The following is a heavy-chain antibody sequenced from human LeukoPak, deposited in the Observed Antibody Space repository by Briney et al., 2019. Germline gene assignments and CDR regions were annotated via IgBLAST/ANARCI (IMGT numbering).Heavy chain of an antibody. CDR2: IGTSSNNI. Sequence: GGSLRLSCTASGFSLNIYAMNWVRQAPGKGLEWLPYIGTSSNNIKYADSVKGRFTISRDNAKDSLYLQMNSLRAEDTAVYYCARLGSQGGVAALDYWGQGTLVTVSS. J-gene: IGHJ4*02. D-gene: IGHD6-25*01. CDR3: ARLGSQGGVAALDY. V-gene: IGHV3-48*01. CDR1: GFSLNIYA.